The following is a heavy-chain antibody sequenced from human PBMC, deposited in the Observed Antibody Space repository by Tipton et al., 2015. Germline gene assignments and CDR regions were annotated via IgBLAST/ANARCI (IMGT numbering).Heavy chain of an antibody. D-gene: IGHD5-24*01. CDR1: GGSVTSGSYY. V-gene: IGHV4-61*01. Sequence: TLSLTCTVSGGSVTSGSYYWSWIRQPPGKALEWIGYISYTDGAHYNPALKSRVTISVDTSKNQFSLTLNSVAAADTAVYYCARDLEHGMDVWGHGTTVTVSS. J-gene: IGHJ6*02. CDR2: ISYTDGA. CDR3: ARDLEHGMDV.